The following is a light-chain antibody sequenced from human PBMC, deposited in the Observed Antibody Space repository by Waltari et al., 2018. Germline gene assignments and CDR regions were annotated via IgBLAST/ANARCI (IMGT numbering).Light chain of an antibody. CDR3: QQPYFSPRP. J-gene: IGKJ1*01. Sequence: DIQLTQSPSFLSASVGDSVTITCRASQGISNYLAWYQQKPGKAPQVLIYAASTLRSGVPARFSGSGSGTEFTLTISSLQPEDFATYYCQQPYFSPRPFGQGTKVDVK. V-gene: IGKV1-9*01. CDR1: QGISNY. CDR2: AAS.